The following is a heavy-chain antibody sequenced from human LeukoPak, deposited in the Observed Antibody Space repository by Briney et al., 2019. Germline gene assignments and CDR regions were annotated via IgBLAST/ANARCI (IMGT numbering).Heavy chain of an antibody. CDR3: AKSEGELFDY. D-gene: IGHD1-7*01. CDR1: GFTFSSYA. J-gene: IGHJ4*02. CDR2: ISGSGGRI. Sequence: GGSLRLSCAASGFTFSSYAMSWVRQAPGKGLEWVSGISGSGGRIYYADSVRGRFTITRDNSKNTLFVQMNSLRAEDTAVYYCAKSEGELFDYWGQGTLVTVSS. V-gene: IGHV3-23*01.